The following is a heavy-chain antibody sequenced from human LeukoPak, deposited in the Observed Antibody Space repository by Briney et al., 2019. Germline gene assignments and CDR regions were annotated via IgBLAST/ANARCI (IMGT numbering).Heavy chain of an antibody. Sequence: GGSLRLSCSASGFTFSSYGMHWVRQAPGKGLEYVSGISSNGGSTYYADSVKGRFTISRDNSKNTLYLQMSSLRAEATAVYYCVKDLSGNVVEPKSYFDYWGQGTLVTVSS. CDR1: GFTFSSYG. CDR2: ISSNGGST. CDR3: VKDLSGNVVEPKSYFDY. D-gene: IGHD2-15*01. V-gene: IGHV3-64D*06. J-gene: IGHJ4*02.